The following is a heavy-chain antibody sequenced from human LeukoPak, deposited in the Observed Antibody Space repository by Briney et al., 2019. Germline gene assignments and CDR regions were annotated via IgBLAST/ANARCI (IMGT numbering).Heavy chain of an antibody. CDR3: ARAMTTVTTPGGFDY. CDR2: IWYDGSNK. D-gene: IGHD4-17*01. J-gene: IGHJ4*02. CDR1: GFTFSSYG. V-gene: IGHV3-33*01. Sequence: PGGSLRLSCAASGFTFSSYGMHWVRQAPGEGLEWVAVIWYDGSNKYYADSVKGRFTISRDNSKNTLYLQMNSLRAEDTAVYYCARAMTTVTTPGGFDYWGQGTLVTVSS.